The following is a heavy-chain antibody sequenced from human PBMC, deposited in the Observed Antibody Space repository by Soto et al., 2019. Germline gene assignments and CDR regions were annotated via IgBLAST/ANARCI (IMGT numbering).Heavy chain of an antibody. J-gene: IGHJ4*02. CDR3: PKARDQQRVRLPFDY. Sequence: EVQLLESGGGLVQPGGSLRLSCVGSGFFFSSYTMTWVRQAPGKGLEWVSSFSATSENTYYADSVRGRFTISRDNSKNTLFLLMNSLTAEDTAMYNCPKARDQQRVRLPFDYWGQGILVIVSS. CDR1: GFFFSSYT. CDR2: FSATSENT. V-gene: IGHV3-23*01. D-gene: IGHD2-2*01.